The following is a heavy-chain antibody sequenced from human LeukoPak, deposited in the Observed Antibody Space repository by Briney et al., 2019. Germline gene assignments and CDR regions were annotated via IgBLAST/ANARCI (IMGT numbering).Heavy chain of an antibody. CDR2: IWSDGNNK. Sequence: GGSLRLSCAASGFTFSNYRMYWVRQAPGKGLEWVAVIWSDGNNKHYVDSVKGRFTISRDNSKNTLYLQMNSLRVEDTAVYYCARDSPGGYFDYWGQGTLVTVSS. D-gene: IGHD3-10*01. CDR3: ARDSPGGYFDY. CDR1: GFTFSNYR. J-gene: IGHJ4*02. V-gene: IGHV3-33*01.